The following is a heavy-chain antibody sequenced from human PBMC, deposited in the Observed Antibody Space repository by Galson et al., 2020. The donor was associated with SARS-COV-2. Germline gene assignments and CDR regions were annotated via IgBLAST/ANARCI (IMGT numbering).Heavy chain of an antibody. CDR1: GYSFTSYW. CDR3: ARGRGWLPFCGMDV. D-gene: IGHD3-22*01. V-gene: IGHV5-51*01. J-gene: IGHJ6*02. CDR2: IYPADSDT. Sequence: GESLKISCKVSGYSFTSYWIGWVRQMPGKGLEWMGIIYPADSDTRNSPSFEGQVTISVDKSIDTAFLQWSSLKASDTALYYCARGRGWLPFCGMDVWGLGTTVTVSS.